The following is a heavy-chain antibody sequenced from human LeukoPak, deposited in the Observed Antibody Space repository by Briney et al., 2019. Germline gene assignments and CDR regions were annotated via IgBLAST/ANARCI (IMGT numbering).Heavy chain of an antibody. D-gene: IGHD2-15*01. CDR3: ASPEGFTSKLDY. V-gene: IGHV4-39*01. CDR1: GDSMSSRNYY. Sequence: PSETLSLTCTVSGDSMSSRNYYWAWIRQPPGKGLEWIGSFYYTGSAYYNPSLKSRVTISIDMSKNQFSLKLSAVTAADTAVYYCASPEGFTSKLDYWGQGTPVTVSS. CDR2: FYYTGSA. J-gene: IGHJ4*02.